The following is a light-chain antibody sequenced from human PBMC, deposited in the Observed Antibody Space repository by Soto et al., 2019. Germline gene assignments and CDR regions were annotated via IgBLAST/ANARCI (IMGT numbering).Light chain of an antibody. CDR3: QQYNTYSWT. V-gene: IGKV1-5*03. J-gene: IGKJ1*01. CDR1: QSISSW. CDR2: KAS. Sequence: DIQMTQSPSTLSASVGDRVTITCRASQSISSWLAWYQQKPGKAPNLLIYKASTLKSGVPSRFSGSGSGTEFTLTISSLQPDDFATYYCQQYNTYSWTFGQGSKVELK.